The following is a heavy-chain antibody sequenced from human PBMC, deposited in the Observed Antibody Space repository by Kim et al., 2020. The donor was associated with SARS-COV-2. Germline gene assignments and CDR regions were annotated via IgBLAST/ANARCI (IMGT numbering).Heavy chain of an antibody. J-gene: IGHJ3*02. D-gene: IGHD3-22*01. Sequence: SETLSLTCTVSGGSISSYYWSWIRQPPGKGLEWIGYIYYSGSTNYNPSLKSRVTISVDTSKNQFSLKLSSVTAADTAVYYCARAGYYDSSGYLDAFDIWGQGTMVTVSS. CDR1: GGSISSYY. CDR2: IYYSGST. CDR3: ARAGYYDSSGYLDAFDI. V-gene: IGHV4-59*13.